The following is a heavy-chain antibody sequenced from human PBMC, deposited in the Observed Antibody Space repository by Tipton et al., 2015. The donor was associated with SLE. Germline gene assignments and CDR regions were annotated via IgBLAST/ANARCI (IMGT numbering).Heavy chain of an antibody. J-gene: IGHJ4*02. D-gene: IGHD3-9*01. Sequence: TLSLTCTVSGGSISSSSYYWGWIRQPPGKGLEWIGSIYYSGSTYYNPSLKSRVTISVDTSKNQFSLKLSSVTAADTAVYYCAIVVLRYFDFDYWGQGTLVTVSS. CDR1: GGSISSSSYY. CDR3: AIVVLRYFDFDY. V-gene: IGHV4-39*07. CDR2: IYYSGST.